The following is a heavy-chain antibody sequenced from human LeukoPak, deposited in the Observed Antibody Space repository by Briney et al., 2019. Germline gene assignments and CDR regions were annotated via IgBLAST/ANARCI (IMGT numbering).Heavy chain of an antibody. CDR2: INHSGST. Sequence: SETLSLTCAVYGGSFSGYYWSWIRQPPGKGLEWIGEINHSGSTNYNPSLKSRVTISVDTSKNQFSLKLSSVTAADTAVYYCASRTVVPAAIGYSSSWGRFRFDPWGQGTLVTVSS. V-gene: IGHV4-34*01. CDR1: GGSFSGYY. D-gene: IGHD6-13*01. J-gene: IGHJ5*02. CDR3: ASRTVVPAAIGYSSSWGRFRFDP.